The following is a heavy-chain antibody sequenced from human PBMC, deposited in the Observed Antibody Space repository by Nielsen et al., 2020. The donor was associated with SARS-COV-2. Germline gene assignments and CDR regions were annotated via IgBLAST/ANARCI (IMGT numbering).Heavy chain of an antibody. V-gene: IGHV3-48*03. Sequence: GESLKISCAASGFTFSSYEMNWVRQAPGKGLEWVSYISSSGSTIYYADSVKGRFTISRDNAKNSLYLQMNSLRAEDTAVYYCARGDYGPYYYYGMDVWGQGTTVTVSS. J-gene: IGHJ6*02. CDR1: GFTFSSYE. CDR3: ARGDYGPYYYYGMDV. CDR2: ISSSGSTI. D-gene: IGHD4/OR15-4a*01.